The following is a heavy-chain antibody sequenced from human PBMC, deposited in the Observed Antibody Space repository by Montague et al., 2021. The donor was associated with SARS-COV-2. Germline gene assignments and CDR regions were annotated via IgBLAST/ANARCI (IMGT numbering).Heavy chain of an antibody. CDR2: IYSGGST. J-gene: IGHJ4*02. V-gene: IGHV3-53*04. CDR1: GFTVRNNY. Sequence: SLRLSCAASGFTVRNNYMSWFRQAPGKGLEWVSIIYSGGSTYYADSVKGRFTISRHNSDNTLYLQMNSLSADDTAVYYCARVNNYYAASPLDYWGQGTLVTVSS. CDR3: ARVNNYYAASPLDY. D-gene: IGHD1-26*01.